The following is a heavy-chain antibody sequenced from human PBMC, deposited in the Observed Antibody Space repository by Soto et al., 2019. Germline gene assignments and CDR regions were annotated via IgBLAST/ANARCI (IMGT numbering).Heavy chain of an antibody. CDR3: ARSSTSATYFDY. CDR1: GGSISSGGYY. CDR2: TYYSGST. J-gene: IGHJ4*02. Sequence: QVQLQESGPGLVKPSQTLSLTCTVSGGSISSGGYYWSWIRQHPGKGLAWIRYTYYSGSTYYNPSLKSRVTISVDTSKNQFSLKLSSVTAADTAVYSCARSSTSATYFDYWGQGTLVTVSS. D-gene: IGHD2-2*01. V-gene: IGHV4-31*03.